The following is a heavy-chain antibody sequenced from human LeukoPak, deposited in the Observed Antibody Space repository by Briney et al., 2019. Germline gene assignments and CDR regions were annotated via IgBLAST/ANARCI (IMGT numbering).Heavy chain of an antibody. CDR1: GFTFSSYT. D-gene: IGHD1-26*01. J-gene: IGHJ4*02. CDR2: ITDSSSSM. Sequence: PGGSLRLSCAASGFTFSSYTMNWVRQAPGKGLEWVSSITDSSSSMYYADSVKGRFTISRDNAKNSLCLQMNSLRAEDTAVYYCARDFSSGSYYGDYYFDYWGQGTLVTVSS. CDR3: ARDFSSGSYYGDYYFDY. V-gene: IGHV3-21*01.